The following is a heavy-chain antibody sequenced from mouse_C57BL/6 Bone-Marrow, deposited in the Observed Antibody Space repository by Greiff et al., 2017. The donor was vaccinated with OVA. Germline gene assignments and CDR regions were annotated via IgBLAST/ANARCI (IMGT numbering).Heavy chain of an antibody. J-gene: IGHJ3*01. CDR1: GYTFTDYE. Sequence: QVQLKESGAELVRPGASVTLSCKASGYTFTDYEMHWVKQTPVHGLEWIGAIDPETGGTAYNQKFKGKAILTADKSSSTAYMELRSLTSEDSAVYYCTRRHYYGSSYGWFAYWGQGTLVTVSA. D-gene: IGHD1-1*01. CDR3: TRRHYYGSSYGWFAY. CDR2: IDPETGGT. V-gene: IGHV1-15*01.